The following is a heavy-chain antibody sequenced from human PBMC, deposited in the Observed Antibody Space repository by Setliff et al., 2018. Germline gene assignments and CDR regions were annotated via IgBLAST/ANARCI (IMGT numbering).Heavy chain of an antibody. D-gene: IGHD5-12*01. V-gene: IGHV1-2*06. CDR1: GYTFTDYY. Sequence: GASVKVSCKASGYTFTDYYIHWVREAPGQGLEWMGRINPNSGGTNYAQKFQGRVTMTRDTSISTAYMELASLRDDDTAVYYCVRGPGPSVVVAIPFDHWGQGSLVTVSS. J-gene: IGHJ4*02. CDR2: INPNSGGT. CDR3: VRGPGPSVVVAIPFDH.